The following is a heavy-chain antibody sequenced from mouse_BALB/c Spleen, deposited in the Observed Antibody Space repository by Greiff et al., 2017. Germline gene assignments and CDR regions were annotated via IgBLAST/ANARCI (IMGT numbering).Heavy chain of an antibody. J-gene: IGHJ2*01. V-gene: IGHV14-4*02. CDR1: GFNIKDYY. CDR3: NAHYYGSPVYFDY. D-gene: IGHD1-1*01. Sequence: VQLQQSGAELVRSGASVKLSCTASGFNIKDYYMHWVKQRPEQGLEWIGWIDPENGDTEYAPKFQGKATMTADTSSNTAYLQLSSLTSEDTAVYYCNAHYYGSPVYFDYWGQGTTLTVSS. CDR2: IDPENGDT.